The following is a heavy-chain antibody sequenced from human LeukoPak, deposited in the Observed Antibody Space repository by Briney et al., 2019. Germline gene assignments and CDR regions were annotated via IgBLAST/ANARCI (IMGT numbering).Heavy chain of an antibody. V-gene: IGHV1-18*01. D-gene: IGHD7-27*01. CDR1: GYTFTSYG. CDR3: ASYSTGDPKGPYSDY. Sequence: ASVKVSCKASGYTFTSYGISWVRQAPGQGLEWMGWISAYNGNTNYAQKLQGRVTMTTDTSTSTAYMELRSLRSDDTAVYYCASYSTGDPKGPYSDYWGQGTLVTVSS. CDR2: ISAYNGNT. J-gene: IGHJ4*02.